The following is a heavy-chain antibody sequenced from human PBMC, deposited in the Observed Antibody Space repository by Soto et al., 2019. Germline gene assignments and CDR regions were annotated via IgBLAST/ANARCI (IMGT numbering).Heavy chain of an antibody. J-gene: IGHJ6*02. CDR1: GFSFSSYD. V-gene: IGHV3-13*01. CDR3: ARMFDRSAYYFSPPGMDV. D-gene: IGHD3-22*01. Sequence: GGSLRLSCAASGFSFSSYDLHWVRQRTGKGLEWVSGIGTAGDTYYPDSVKGRFTITRENAKNSLYLQMNRLRAEDTAVYYCARMFDRSAYYFSPPGMDVWGQGTAVTVSS. CDR2: IGTAGDT.